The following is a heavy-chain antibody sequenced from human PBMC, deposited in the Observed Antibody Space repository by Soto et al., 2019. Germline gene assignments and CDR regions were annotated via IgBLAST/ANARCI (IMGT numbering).Heavy chain of an antibody. Sequence: QVQLVQSGPEMKKPGASVKVSCKGFGYSFMKYGINWVRQAPGQGLEWVGWISPYSGYTHSAQKFHGRLTLTTDTAESTAYVEVRILRSADTALYYCARDASLLIPAAQPSRFESWGQGTLVTVSS. CDR1: GYSFMKYG. V-gene: IGHV1-18*01. D-gene: IGHD2-2*01. CDR2: ISPYSGYT. J-gene: IGHJ4*02. CDR3: ARDASLLIPAAQPSRFES.